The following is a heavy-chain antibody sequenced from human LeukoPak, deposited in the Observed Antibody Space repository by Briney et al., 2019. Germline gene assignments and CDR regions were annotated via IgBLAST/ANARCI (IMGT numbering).Heavy chain of an antibody. D-gene: IGHD2-21*02. CDR1: GYTFTSYY. V-gene: IGHV1-46*01. J-gene: IGHJ6*02. CDR3: AREKVVTAPWYYYSGMDV. CDR2: INPSGGST. Sequence: ASVKVSCKASGYTFTSYYMHWVRQAPGQGLEWMGIINPSGGSTNYAQKFQGRVTMTRDTSTSTVYMELSSLRSEDTAVYYCAREKVVTAPWYYYSGMDVWGQGTTVTVSS.